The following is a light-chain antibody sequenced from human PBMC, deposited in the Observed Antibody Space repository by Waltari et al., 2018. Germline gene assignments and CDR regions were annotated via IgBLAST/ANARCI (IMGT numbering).Light chain of an antibody. CDR2: GKN. V-gene: IGLV3-19*01. J-gene: IGLJ2*01. CDR3: HSRDISGDVL. CDR1: SPKIYY. Sequence: SSELTQDPAVSVSLGRTFRIPCQGDSPKIYYVSWFLQKPGQAPELVIYGKNSRPSGIPDRFSASSSGSTASLTIIGAQAEDEADYYCHSRDISGDVLIGGGTKLTVV.